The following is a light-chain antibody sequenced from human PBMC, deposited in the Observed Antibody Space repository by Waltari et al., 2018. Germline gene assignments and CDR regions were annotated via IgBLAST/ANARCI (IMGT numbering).Light chain of an antibody. V-gene: IGKV3-11*01. Sequence: EIALTQSPVTLSLSPGDRATLSCRASQSVGRSLSWYQQKPGQPPRLLIYDASPRATGIPARISGSGSGTDFTLTSGSLEPEDFAVYFCLERSSWPPTFGGGTTVDIK. CDR3: LERSSWPPT. CDR1: QSVGRS. CDR2: DAS. J-gene: IGKJ4*01.